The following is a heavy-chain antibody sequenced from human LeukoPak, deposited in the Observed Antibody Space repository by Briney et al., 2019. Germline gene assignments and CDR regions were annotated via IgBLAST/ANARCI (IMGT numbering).Heavy chain of an antibody. J-gene: IGHJ4*02. Sequence: GASVKVSCKASGYTFTTYAMNWVRQAPGQGLEWMGWINTKTGSPSYAQGFTGRLVFSLDTSVSTAYLQISSLEAEDTAVYYCARTYSTNWYNIDYWGQGTLVTVSS. CDR1: GYTFTTYA. CDR2: INTKTGSP. D-gene: IGHD6-13*01. CDR3: ARTYSTNWYNIDY. V-gene: IGHV7-4-1*02.